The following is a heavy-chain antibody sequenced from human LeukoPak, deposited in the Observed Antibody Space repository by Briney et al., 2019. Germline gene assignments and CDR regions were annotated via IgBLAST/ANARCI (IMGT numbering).Heavy chain of an antibody. J-gene: IGHJ6*03. D-gene: IGHD2-15*01. CDR1: GGSISSYY. V-gene: IGHV4-59*01. CDR2: IYYSGST. Sequence: SETLSLTCTVSGGSISSYYWSWIRQPPGKGLECIGYIYYSGSTNYNPSLKSRVIISVDTSKNQFSLKLSSVTAADTAVYYCASTSGGSWYYYMDVWRKGTTVTVSS. CDR3: ASTSGGSWYYYMDV.